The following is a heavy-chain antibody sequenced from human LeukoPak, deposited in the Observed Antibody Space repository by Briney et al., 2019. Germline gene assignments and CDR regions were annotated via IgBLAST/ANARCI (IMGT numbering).Heavy chain of an antibody. D-gene: IGHD3-22*01. Sequence: GGSLRLSCAASGFTFSSYEMNWVRQAPGKGLEWVSYISSSSSTIYYADSVKGRFTISRDNAKNSLYLQMNSLRAEDTAVYYCARSSDSSGYYIDAFDIWGQGTMVTVSS. CDR2: ISSSSSTI. J-gene: IGHJ3*02. V-gene: IGHV3-48*01. CDR3: ARSSDSSGYYIDAFDI. CDR1: GFTFSSYE.